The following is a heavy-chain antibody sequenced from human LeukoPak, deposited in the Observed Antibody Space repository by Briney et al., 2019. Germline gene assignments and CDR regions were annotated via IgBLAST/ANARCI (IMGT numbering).Heavy chain of an antibody. D-gene: IGHD4-23*01. V-gene: IGHV3-21*04. CDR2: ISSSSSYI. Sequence: GGSLRLSCAASGFTFSSYSMNWVRQAPGKGLEWVSSISSSSSYIYYADSVKGRFTISRDNSKNTLYLQMNSLRAEDTAVYYCARGRRVSPYYMDVWGKGTTVTISS. CDR1: GFTFSSYS. CDR3: ARGRRVSPYYMDV. J-gene: IGHJ6*03.